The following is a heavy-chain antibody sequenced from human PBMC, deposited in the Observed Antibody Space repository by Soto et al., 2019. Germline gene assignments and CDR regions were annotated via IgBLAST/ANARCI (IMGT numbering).Heavy chain of an antibody. J-gene: IGHJ6*02. CDR2: ISAYNGNT. Sequence: ASVKVSCKASGYTFTSYGISWVRQAPGQGLEWMGWISAYNGNTNYAQKLQGRVTMTTDTSTSTAYMELRSLRSDDPAVYYCARRAGLSYDFWSGYDNYYYGMDVWGQGTTVTVSS. CDR3: ARRAGLSYDFWSGYDNYYYGMDV. D-gene: IGHD3-3*01. CDR1: GYTFTSYG. V-gene: IGHV1-18*04.